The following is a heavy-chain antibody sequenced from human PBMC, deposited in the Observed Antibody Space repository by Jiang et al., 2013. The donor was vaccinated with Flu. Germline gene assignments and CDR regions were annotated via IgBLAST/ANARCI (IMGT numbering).Heavy chain of an antibody. CDR3: AKRITQYSSSWYLNKNWFDP. J-gene: IGHJ5*02. CDR2: ISYDGSNK. D-gene: IGHD6-13*01. Sequence: EWVAVISYDGSNKYYADSVKGRFTISRDNSKNTLYLQMNSLRAEDTAVYYCAKRITQYSSSWYLNKNWFDPWGQGTLVTVSS. V-gene: IGHV3-30*18.